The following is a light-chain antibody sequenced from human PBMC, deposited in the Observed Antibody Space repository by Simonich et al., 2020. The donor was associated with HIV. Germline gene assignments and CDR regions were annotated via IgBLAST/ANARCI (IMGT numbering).Light chain of an antibody. CDR1: QSVSSN. J-gene: IGKJ4*01. Sequence: EIVMTQSPGTLSVSPGERATLSCRARQSVSSNLAWYQQKPGQAPRLLIYSASTRATGIPAKFSGSWSGTEFTLTISSMQSEDIAVYYCQQYNNRPLTFGGGTKVEIK. CDR2: SAS. CDR3: QQYNNRPLT. V-gene: IGKV3-15*01.